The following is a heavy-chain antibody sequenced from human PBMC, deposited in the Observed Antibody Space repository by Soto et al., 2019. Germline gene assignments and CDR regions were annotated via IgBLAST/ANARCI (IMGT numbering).Heavy chain of an antibody. Sequence: QVQLQESGPGLVKPSQTLSLTCTVSGGSISSGGYYWSWIRQHPGKGLEWIGYIYYSGSTYYNPSLKSRVTISVDTSKNQFSLKLSSVTAADTAVYYCAREESSGYERNWFDPWGQGTLVTVSS. V-gene: IGHV4-31*03. CDR2: IYYSGST. CDR3: AREESSGYERNWFDP. CDR1: GGSISSGGYY. D-gene: IGHD3-22*01. J-gene: IGHJ5*02.